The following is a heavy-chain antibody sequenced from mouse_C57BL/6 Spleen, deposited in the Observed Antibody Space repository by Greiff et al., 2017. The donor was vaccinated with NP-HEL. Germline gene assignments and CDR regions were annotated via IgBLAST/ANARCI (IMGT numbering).Heavy chain of an antibody. J-gene: IGHJ4*01. CDR1: GYTFTSYW. V-gene: IGHV1-52*01. Sequence: QVQLQQPGAELVRPGSSVKLSCKASGYTFTSYWMHWVKQRPIQGLEWIGNIDPSDSETHYNQKFKDKATLTVDKSSSTAYMQLSSLTSEDSAVYYCARGWLLLYYAMDYWGQGTSVTVSS. D-gene: IGHD2-3*01. CDR3: ARGWLLLYYAMDY. CDR2: IDPSDSET.